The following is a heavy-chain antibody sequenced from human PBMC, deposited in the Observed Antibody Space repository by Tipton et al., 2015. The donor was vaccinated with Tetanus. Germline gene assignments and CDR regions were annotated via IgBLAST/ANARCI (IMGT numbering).Heavy chain of an antibody. CDR1: GGSITSSDY. D-gene: IGHD2-2*01. V-gene: IGHV4-39*01. Sequence: TLSLTCSVSGGSITSSDYWAWIRQPPGKGLEWIATIYYIGTTYYNPSLKSRVTMSVDTSKNQFSLKLSSVTAADTAVYYCARTSIPAADYCFDYWGQGTLVTVSS. CDR2: IYYIGTT. J-gene: IGHJ4*02. CDR3: ARTSIPAADYCFDY.